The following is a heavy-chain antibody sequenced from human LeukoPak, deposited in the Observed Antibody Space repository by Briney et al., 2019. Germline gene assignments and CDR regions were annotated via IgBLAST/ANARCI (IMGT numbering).Heavy chain of an antibody. CDR3: ATARNRPYSGWYAEYFQH. Sequence: PGRSLRLSCAASGFTFSSYAMHWVRQAPGKGLEWVAVISYDGSNKYYADSVKGRFTISRDNSKNTLYLQMNSLRAEDTAVYYCATARNRPYSGWYAEYFQHWGQGTLVTVSS. J-gene: IGHJ1*01. D-gene: IGHD6-19*01. CDR1: GFTFSSYA. CDR2: ISYDGSNK. V-gene: IGHV3-30-3*01.